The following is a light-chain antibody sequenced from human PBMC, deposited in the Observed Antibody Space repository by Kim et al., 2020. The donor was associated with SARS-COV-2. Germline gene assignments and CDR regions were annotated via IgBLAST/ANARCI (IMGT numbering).Light chain of an antibody. CDR3: QAWDSSVVV. J-gene: IGLJ2*01. CDR1: KLGDKY. CDR2: QDS. Sequence: VSPGQTASITCYGDKLGDKYACWYQQKPGQSPVLVIYQDSKRPSGIPERFSGSNSGNTATLTISGTQAMDEADYYCQAWDSSVVVFGGGTQLTVL. V-gene: IGLV3-1*01.